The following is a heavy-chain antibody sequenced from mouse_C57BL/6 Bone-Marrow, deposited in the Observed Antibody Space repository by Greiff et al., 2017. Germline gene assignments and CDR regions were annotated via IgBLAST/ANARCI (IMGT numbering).Heavy chain of an antibody. CDR2: ISSVSSTI. D-gene: IGHD1-1*01. J-gene: IGHJ3*01. V-gene: IGHV5-17*01. CDR3: ARKDYGAWFAY. Sequence: EVHLVESGGGLVKPGGSLKLSCAASGFTFSDYGMHWVRQAPEKGLEWVAYISSVSSTIYYADTVKGRFTISRDNAKNTLFLQMTSLRSEDTAMYYCARKDYGAWFAYWGQGTLVTVSA. CDR1: GFTFSDYG.